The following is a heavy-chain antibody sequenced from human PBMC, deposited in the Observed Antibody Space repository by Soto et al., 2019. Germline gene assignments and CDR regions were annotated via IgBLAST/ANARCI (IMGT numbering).Heavy chain of an antibody. D-gene: IGHD6-13*01. Sequence: QVQLVQSGAEVKKPGASVKVSCKASGYTFTSYAMHWVRQAPGQRLEWMGWINAGNGNTKYSQKFQGRVTITRDTSASTAYMELSSLRSEDTAVYYCARVRSAAAAFDHWGQGTLVTVSS. CDR1: GYTFTSYA. J-gene: IGHJ4*02. CDR2: INAGNGNT. CDR3: ARVRSAAAAFDH. V-gene: IGHV1-3*01.